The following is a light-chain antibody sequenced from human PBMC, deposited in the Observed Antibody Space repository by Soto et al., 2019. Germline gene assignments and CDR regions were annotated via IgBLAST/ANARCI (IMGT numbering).Light chain of an antibody. CDR2: EVN. CDR3: SSYAGSNQLYVI. V-gene: IGLV2-8*01. Sequence: QSALTQPPSASGSPGQSVTISCSGTSSDIGGYNYVSWYQQRPGKAPKLMIYEVNKRPSGVPDRFSGSKSGNTASLTVSGLQAEDEADYFCSSYAGSNQLYVIFGGGTKVTVL. J-gene: IGLJ2*01. CDR1: SSDIGGYNY.